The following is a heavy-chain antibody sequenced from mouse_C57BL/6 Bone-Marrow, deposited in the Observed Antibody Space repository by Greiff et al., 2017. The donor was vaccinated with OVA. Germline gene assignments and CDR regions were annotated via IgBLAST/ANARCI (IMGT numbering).Heavy chain of an antibody. CDR3: ARKGSSYWYFDD. CDR1: GYTFTSYG. Sequence: VQLQQSGAELARPGASVKLSCKASGYTFTSYGISWVKQRTGQGLEWIGEIYPRSGNTYYNEKFKGKATLTADKSSSPAYMELRSLTSEDSAVYYCARKGSSYWYFDDWGTGTTVTVSA. D-gene: IGHD1-1*01. J-gene: IGHJ1*03. V-gene: IGHV1-81*01. CDR2: IYPRSGNT.